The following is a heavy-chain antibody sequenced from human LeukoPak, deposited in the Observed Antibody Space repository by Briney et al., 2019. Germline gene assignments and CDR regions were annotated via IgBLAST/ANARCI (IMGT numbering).Heavy chain of an antibody. V-gene: IGHV3-53*01. CDR2: IYSGGST. Sequence: PGGSLRLSCAASGFTVSSNYMSWVRQAPGKGLEWVSVIYSGGSTYYADSVKGRFTISRDNSKNTLYLQMNSLRAEDTAVYYCARWATYYYYGMDVWGQGTTVTVSS. J-gene: IGHJ6*02. CDR3: ARWATYYYYGMDV. CDR1: GFTVSSNY.